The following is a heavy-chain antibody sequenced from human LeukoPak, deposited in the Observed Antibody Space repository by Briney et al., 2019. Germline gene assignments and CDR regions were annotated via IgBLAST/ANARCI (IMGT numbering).Heavy chain of an antibody. CDR3: ATVLRFPHMDV. J-gene: IGHJ6*02. Sequence: SVKVSCKASGGTFSSYAVSWVRQAPGQGLEWMGGITPIFGTANYAQKFQGRVTITADESTSTAYMELGSLRSEDTAVYYCATVLRFPHMDVWGQGTTVTVSS. V-gene: IGHV1-69*13. D-gene: IGHD3-3*01. CDR1: GGTFSSYA. CDR2: ITPIFGTA.